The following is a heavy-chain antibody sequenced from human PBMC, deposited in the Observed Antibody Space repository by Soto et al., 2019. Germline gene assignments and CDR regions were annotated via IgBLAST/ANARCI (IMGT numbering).Heavy chain of an antibody. V-gene: IGHV3-13*04. CDR2: IGTAGDT. CDR3: ARAARAFWYGDAFDI. Sequence: EVQLVESGGGLVQPGGSLRLSCAASGFTFSTYDMHWVRQATGKGLEWVSSIGTAGDTYYPGSVKGRFTISRENAKNSLYLQMNSLRAGDTAVYYCARAARAFWYGDAFDIWGQGTMVTVSS. J-gene: IGHJ3*02. CDR1: GFTFSTYD. D-gene: IGHD6-13*01.